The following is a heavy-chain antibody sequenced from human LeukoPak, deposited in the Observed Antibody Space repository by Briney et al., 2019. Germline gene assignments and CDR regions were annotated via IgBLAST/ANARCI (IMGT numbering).Heavy chain of an antibody. J-gene: IGHJ4*02. CDR1: GFTFSNCA. CDR2: ISSSSSYI. CDR3: ARDNYYDSSGLGY. D-gene: IGHD3-22*01. V-gene: IGHV3-21*01. Sequence: GGSLRLSCAASGFTFSNCAMSWVRQAPGKGLEWVSSISSSSSYIYYADSVKGRFTISRDNAKNSLYLQMNSLRAEDTAVYYCARDNYYDSSGLGYWGQGTLVTVSS.